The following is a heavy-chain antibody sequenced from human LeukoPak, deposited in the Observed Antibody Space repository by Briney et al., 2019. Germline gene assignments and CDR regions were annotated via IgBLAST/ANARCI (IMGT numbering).Heavy chain of an antibody. D-gene: IGHD6-13*01. CDR3: ARRNSKAVYGMDV. Sequence: GESLKISCKGSGYSFTSYWIGWVRQMPGKGLEWMGIIYPGDSDTRYSPSFQGQVTISADKSISTAYLQWSSLKALDTAMYYCARRNSKAVYGMDVWGQGTTVTVSS. V-gene: IGHV5-51*01. J-gene: IGHJ6*02. CDR2: IYPGDSDT. CDR1: GYSFTSYW.